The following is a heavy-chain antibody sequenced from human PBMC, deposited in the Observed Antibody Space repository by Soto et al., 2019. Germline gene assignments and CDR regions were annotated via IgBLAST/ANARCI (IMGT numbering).Heavy chain of an antibody. Sequence: SETMPLTCTVSGGSISSGGYYWSWIRQHPGKGLEWIGYIYYSGSTYYNPSLKSRVTISVDTSTNQFSLKLSYVTAADTAVYYCARHDDYCASRIQSPGYLGREALVAGSA. CDR2: IYYSGST. CDR1: GGSISSGGYY. V-gene: IGHV4-31*03. D-gene: IGHD5-12*01. CDR3: ARHDDYCASRIQSPGY. J-gene: IGHJ4*01.